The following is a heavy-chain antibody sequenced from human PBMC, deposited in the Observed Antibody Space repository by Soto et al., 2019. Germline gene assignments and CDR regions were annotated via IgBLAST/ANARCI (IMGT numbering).Heavy chain of an antibody. CDR1: GFTFSSYG. D-gene: IGHD3-22*01. V-gene: IGHV3-33*01. CDR2: IWYDGSKK. J-gene: IGHJ4*02. CDR3: ARTFYDSSGYYDDY. Sequence: QVQLVESGGGVVQPGRSLRLSCAASGFTFSSYGMHWVRQAPGKGLEWVAVIWYDGSKKYYADSVKGRFTISRDNSRNTLYMQKNNLRAEDTAVYYCARTFYDSSGYYDDYWGQGTLVSISS.